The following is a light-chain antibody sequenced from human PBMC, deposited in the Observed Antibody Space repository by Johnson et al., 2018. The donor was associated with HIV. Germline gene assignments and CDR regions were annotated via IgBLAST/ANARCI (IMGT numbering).Light chain of an antibody. Sequence: QSVLTQPPSVSAAPGQKVTISCSGSSSNIGNNYVSWYQQIPGTAPKLLIYDNNKRPSGIPDRFSGSKSGTSATLGITGLQTGDEADYYCGTWDSSWGVFGTGTKVTVL. CDR2: DNN. CDR1: SSNIGNNY. V-gene: IGLV1-51*01. J-gene: IGLJ1*01. CDR3: GTWDSSWGV.